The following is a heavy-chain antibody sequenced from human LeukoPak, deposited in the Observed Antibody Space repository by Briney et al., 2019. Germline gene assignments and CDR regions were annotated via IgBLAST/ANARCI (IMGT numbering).Heavy chain of an antibody. CDR1: GGSITNYY. CDR2: IYDSGST. J-gene: IGHJ4*02. V-gene: IGHV4-59*08. CDR3: ARMVPGWNFDY. Sequence: SETLSLTCTVSGGSITNYYWSWIRQPPGKGLEWIGNIYDSGSTNYNPSLKSRVTISVDTSKNHFSLKLTSVTAADTAVYYCARMVPGWNFDYCGQGTLVTVSS. D-gene: IGHD6-19*01.